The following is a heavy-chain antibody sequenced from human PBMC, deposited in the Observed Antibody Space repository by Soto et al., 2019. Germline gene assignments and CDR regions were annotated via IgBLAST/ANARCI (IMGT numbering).Heavy chain of an antibody. CDR1: GFTFSSYG. Sequence: QVQLVESGGGVVQPGRSLRLSCAASGFTFSSYGMHWVRQAPGKGLEWVAVISYDGSNKYYADSVKGRFTISRDNSKNTLYLQMNSLRAEDTAVYYCAKDSGQTGEPLPHYYYYYGMDVWGQGTTVTVSS. CDR3: AKDSGQTGEPLPHYYYYYGMDV. J-gene: IGHJ6*02. D-gene: IGHD1-26*01. V-gene: IGHV3-30*18. CDR2: ISYDGSNK.